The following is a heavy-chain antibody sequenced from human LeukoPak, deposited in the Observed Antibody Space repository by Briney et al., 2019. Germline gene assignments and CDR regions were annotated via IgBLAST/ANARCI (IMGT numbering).Heavy chain of an antibody. D-gene: IGHD3-16*01. CDR3: RSMITFGGL. V-gene: IGHV3-30*03. CDR2: ISYDGSNK. CDR1: GFTFSSYG. Sequence: GGSLRLSCAASGFTFSSYGMHWVRQAPGKGLEWVAVISYDGSNKYYADSVKGRFTISRDNSKNTLYLQMNSLRAEDTAVHYCRSMITFGGLWGQGTLVTVSS. J-gene: IGHJ4*02.